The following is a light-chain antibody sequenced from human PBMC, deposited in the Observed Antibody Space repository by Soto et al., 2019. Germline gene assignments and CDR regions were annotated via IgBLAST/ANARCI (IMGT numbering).Light chain of an antibody. V-gene: IGLV1-40*01. CDR3: QSYDSSLSAVV. Sequence: QSVLTQPPSVSGAPGQRVTISCTGSSSNFGAGYDVHWYQQLPGTAPKLLIFANNNRPSGVPDRFSGSKSGTSASLAITGLQAEDEADYYCQSYDSSLSAVVFGGGTKLTVL. CDR2: ANN. CDR1: SSNFGAGYD. J-gene: IGLJ2*01.